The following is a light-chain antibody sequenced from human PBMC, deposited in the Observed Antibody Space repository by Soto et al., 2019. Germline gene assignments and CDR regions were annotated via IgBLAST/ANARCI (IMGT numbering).Light chain of an antibody. V-gene: IGKV3-15*01. CDR1: QNIRTN. J-gene: IGKJ4*01. CDR2: GAS. CDR3: QQYNNWLLT. Sequence: IVMTQSPATLSVSPGERATFSCRASQNIRTNLAWYQQKPGQVPRLLIYGASTRATGVPARFSGSGSGTEFILTISSLQPEDFAIYYCQQYNNWLLTFGGGTKV.